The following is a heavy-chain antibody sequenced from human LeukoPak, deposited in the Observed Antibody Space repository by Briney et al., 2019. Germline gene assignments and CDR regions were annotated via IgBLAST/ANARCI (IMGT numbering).Heavy chain of an antibody. CDR1: GFTFSSYS. CDR2: ISSSSSYI. J-gene: IGHJ6*03. D-gene: IGHD1-1*01. CDR3: ARDPYNGAYSEGYYYYYMDV. V-gene: IGHV3-21*01. Sequence: GGSLRLSCAASGFTFSSYSMNWVRQAPGKGLEWVSSISSSSSYIYYADSVKGRFTISRDNAKNLLFLQVNSLRAEDTAVYYCARDPYNGAYSEGYYYYYMDVWGKGTTVTVSS.